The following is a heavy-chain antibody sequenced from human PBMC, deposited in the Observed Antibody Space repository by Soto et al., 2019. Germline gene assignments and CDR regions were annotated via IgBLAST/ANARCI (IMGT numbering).Heavy chain of an antibody. V-gene: IGHV4-59*01. CDR2: IYYKGSN. Sequence: PSETLSLTCNVSGGSISPYYWSWIRQSPGRGLEWIGYIYYKGSNNYNPSLRSRLTISVDTSKNQFSLKLTSVTAADTAVYFCARGGGPLHPTDFWGQGTLVTVSS. CDR1: GGSISPYY. J-gene: IGHJ4*02. CDR3: ARGGGPLHPTDF. D-gene: IGHD3-16*01.